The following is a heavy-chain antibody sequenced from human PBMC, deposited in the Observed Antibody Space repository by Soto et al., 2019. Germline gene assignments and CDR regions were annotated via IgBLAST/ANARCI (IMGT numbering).Heavy chain of an antibody. J-gene: IGHJ4*02. CDR3: ARGMNSGSGPYFDS. V-gene: IGHV3-33*01. D-gene: IGHD5-12*01. Sequence: QVQLVESGGGVVQPGRSLRLSCAASGFTFSSYGMHWVRQAPGKGLEWVAVIWYDGSNQYYADSVKGRFTISRDNSRNTLYLQMNSLRGEDMAVYYCARGMNSGSGPYFDSWGQGTLVTVSS. CDR2: IWYDGSNQ. CDR1: GFTFSSYG.